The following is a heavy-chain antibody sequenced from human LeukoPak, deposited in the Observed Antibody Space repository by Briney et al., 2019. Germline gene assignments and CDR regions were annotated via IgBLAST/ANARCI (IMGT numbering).Heavy chain of an antibody. CDR1: GFTFSSYS. CDR2: ISSSSSYI. J-gene: IGHJ4*02. Sequence: GGSLRLSCAASGFTFSSYSMNWVRQAPGKGLEWVSSISSSSSYIYYADSVKGRFTISRDNAKNSLYLQMNSLRAEDTAVYYCARERDIVGAVYFDYWGQGTLVTVSS. CDR3: ARERDIVGAVYFDY. V-gene: IGHV3-21*01. D-gene: IGHD1-26*01.